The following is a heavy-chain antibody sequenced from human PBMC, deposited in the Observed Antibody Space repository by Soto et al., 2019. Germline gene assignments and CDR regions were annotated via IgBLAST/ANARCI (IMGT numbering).Heavy chain of an antibody. Sequence: SETLSLTCTVSGGSISSYYWSWIRQPPGKGQEWIGYIYYSGSTNYNPSLKSRVTISVDTSKNQFSLKLSSVTAADTAVYYCARGYDFWSGYYSHYYYMDVWGKGTTVTVSS. CDR2: IYYSGST. CDR1: GGSISSYY. D-gene: IGHD3-3*01. CDR3: ARGYDFWSGYYSHYYYMDV. J-gene: IGHJ6*03. V-gene: IGHV4-59*01.